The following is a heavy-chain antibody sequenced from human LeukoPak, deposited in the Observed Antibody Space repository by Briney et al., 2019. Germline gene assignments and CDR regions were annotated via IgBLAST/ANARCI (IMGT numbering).Heavy chain of an antibody. V-gene: IGHV3-7*03. J-gene: IGHJ4*02. CDR3: ARDGPDY. CDR2: IKQGGSEK. Sequence: GGSLRLSCAASGFTFSNYWMTWVRQAPGKGLEWVANIKQGGSEKYYVDSVKGRFTISRDNAKNSLYLQMNSLRGEDTAVYYCARDGPDYWGQGTLVTVSS. CDR1: GFTFSNYW.